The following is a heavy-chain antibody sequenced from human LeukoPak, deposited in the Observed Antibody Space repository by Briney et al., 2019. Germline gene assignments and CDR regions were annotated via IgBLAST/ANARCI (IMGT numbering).Heavy chain of an antibody. Sequence: PSETLSLACAVYGGPFSGYYWSWIRQPPGKGLEWIGEINHSGSTNYNPSLKSRVTISVDTSKNQFSLKLSSVTAADTAVYYCARDGADFWSGYYTPWYFDYWGQGTLVTVSS. CDR2: INHSGST. D-gene: IGHD3-3*01. CDR3: ARDGADFWSGYYTPWYFDY. CDR1: GGPFSGYY. J-gene: IGHJ4*02. V-gene: IGHV4-34*01.